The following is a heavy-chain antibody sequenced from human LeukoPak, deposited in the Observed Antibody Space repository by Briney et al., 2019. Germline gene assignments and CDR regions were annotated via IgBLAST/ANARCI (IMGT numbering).Heavy chain of an antibody. CDR2: ISSSSSTI. CDR3: ARGAYGDY. J-gene: IGHJ4*02. CDR1: GFTFSSYS. V-gene: IGHV3-48*01. D-gene: IGHD4-17*01. Sequence: SGGSLRLSCAASGFTFSSYSMNWVRQAPGKGLEWVSYISSSSSTIYYADSVKGRFTISRDNAKNSLYLQMNSLRAEDTAVYYCARGAYGDYWGQGTLVTVSS.